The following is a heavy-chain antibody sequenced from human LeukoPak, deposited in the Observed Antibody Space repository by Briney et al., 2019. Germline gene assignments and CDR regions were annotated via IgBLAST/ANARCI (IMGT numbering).Heavy chain of an antibody. V-gene: IGHV3-9*01. CDR3: AKEVVVGAFDI. CDR2: ISWNSGSI. Sequence: GGSLRLSCAASGFTFSSYWMHWVRQAPGKGLEWVSGISWNSGSIGYADSVKGRFTISRDNAKNSLYLQMNSLRAEDTALYYCAKEVVVGAFDIWGQGTMVTVSS. CDR1: GFTFSSYW. D-gene: IGHD2-21*01. J-gene: IGHJ3*02.